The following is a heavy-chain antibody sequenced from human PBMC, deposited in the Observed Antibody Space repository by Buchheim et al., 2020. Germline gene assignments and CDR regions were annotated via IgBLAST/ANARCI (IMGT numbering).Heavy chain of an antibody. CDR2: VSYDGSNK. V-gene: IGHV3-30*18. D-gene: IGHD1-20*01. CDR3: AKDATLTAVSMDV. CDR1: GFTFSSYG. Sequence: QVQLVESGGGVVQPGRSLRLSCAASGFTFSSYGMHWVRQAPGKGLEWVAVVSYDGSNKYYADSAKGRFTISRDNSKNTLYLQMNSLRAEDTAVYYCAKDATLTAVSMDVWGQGTT. J-gene: IGHJ6*02.